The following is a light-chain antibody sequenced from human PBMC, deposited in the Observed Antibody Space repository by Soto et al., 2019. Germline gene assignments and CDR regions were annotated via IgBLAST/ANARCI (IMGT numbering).Light chain of an antibody. CDR3: QQRSNWPPEIT. V-gene: IGKV3-11*01. CDR2: DAS. J-gene: IGKJ5*01. CDR1: QSVSSSH. Sequence: EIVLTQSPGTLSLSPGERATLSCRASQSVSSSHLAWYQHKPGQAPRLLIYDASNRATGVPARFSGSGSGTDFTLTVSSLEPEDFALYYCQQRSNWPPEITFGQGTQLEIK.